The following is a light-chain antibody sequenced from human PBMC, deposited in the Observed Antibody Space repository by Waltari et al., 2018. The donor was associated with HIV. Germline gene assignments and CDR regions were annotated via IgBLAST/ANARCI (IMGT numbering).Light chain of an antibody. CDR1: PSDIGKNP. V-gene: IGLV1-51*02. Sequence: QSVLTQSPSVSAAPGQKVTISCSGSPSDIGKNPVSWYQQFPGRAPKLLIYENENRPSVIPGRFSGSKFGTSATLDITGLQTGDEAVYFCATWDSSLRTVIYGGGTNLTVL. CDR2: ENE. CDR3: ATWDSSLRTVI. J-gene: IGLJ2*01.